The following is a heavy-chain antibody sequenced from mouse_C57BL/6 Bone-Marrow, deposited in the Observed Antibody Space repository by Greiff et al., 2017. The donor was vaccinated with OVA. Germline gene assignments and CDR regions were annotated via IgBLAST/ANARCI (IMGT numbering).Heavy chain of an antibody. V-gene: IGHV14-4*01. Sequence: EVQLQQSGAELVRPGASVKLSCTASGFNIKDDYMHWVKQRPEQGLEWIGWIDPENGDTEYASKFQGKATITADTSSNTAYLQLSSLTSEDTAVYYCTTSSLYYDPAWFAYWGQGTLVTVSA. CDR3: TTSSLYYDPAWFAY. D-gene: IGHD2-4*01. CDR2: IDPENGDT. CDR1: GFNIKDDY. J-gene: IGHJ3*01.